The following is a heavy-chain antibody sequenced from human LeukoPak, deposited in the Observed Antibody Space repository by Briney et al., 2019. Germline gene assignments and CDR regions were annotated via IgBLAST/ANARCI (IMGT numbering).Heavy chain of an antibody. CDR2: ISDSSTYT. D-gene: IGHD1-1*01. CDR3: ARSTLAPDAFDI. J-gene: IGHJ3*02. Sequence: PGGSLRLSCAASGFTFSLYYMNWIRQAPGKGLEWLSYISDSSTYTNYADSVKGRFTISRDNAKNSLYLQMNNLRAEDTAVYYCARSTLAPDAFDIWGQGTMVTVSS. V-gene: IGHV3-11*03. CDR1: GFTFSLYY.